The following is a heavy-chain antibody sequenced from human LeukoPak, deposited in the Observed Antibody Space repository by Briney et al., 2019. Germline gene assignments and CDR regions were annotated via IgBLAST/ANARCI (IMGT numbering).Heavy chain of an antibody. Sequence: TSETLSLTCTVSGGSISSYYWSWIRQPPGKGLEWIGYIYYSGSTNYNPSHKSRVTISVDTSKNQFSLKLSSVTAADTAVYYCAREAPYYYMDVWGKGTTVTVSS. CDR1: GGSISSYY. CDR3: AREAPYYYMDV. V-gene: IGHV4-59*01. CDR2: IYYSGST. J-gene: IGHJ6*03.